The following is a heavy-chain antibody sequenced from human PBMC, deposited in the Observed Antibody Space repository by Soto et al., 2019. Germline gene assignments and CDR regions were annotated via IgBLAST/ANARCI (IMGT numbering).Heavy chain of an antibody. Sequence: PSETLSLTCSGSGDSINSDKYYWGWIRQPPGKGLEWIGSIYFRGNTYYNPSLQTRVTISLDKSKSQFSLKLNSVTAADSAVYFCARLEGLATISYYFDFWGQGALVTVSS. J-gene: IGHJ4*02. V-gene: IGHV4-39*01. D-gene: IGHD3-9*01. CDR3: ARLEGLATISYYFDF. CDR1: GDSINSDKYY. CDR2: IYFRGNT.